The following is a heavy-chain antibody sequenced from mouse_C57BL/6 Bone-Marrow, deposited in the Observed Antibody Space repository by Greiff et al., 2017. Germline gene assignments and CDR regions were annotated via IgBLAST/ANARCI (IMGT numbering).Heavy chain of an antibody. J-gene: IGHJ1*03. CDR2: IHPNSGST. CDR1: GYTFTSYW. D-gene: IGHD1-1*01. Sequence: QVQLQQPGAELVKPGASVKLSCKASGYTFTSYWMHWVKPRPGQGLEWIGMIHPNSGSTNYNEKFKSKATLTVDKSSSTAYMQLSSLTSEDSAVYYCARDTTVVSYWYCDVWGTGTTVTVSS. V-gene: IGHV1-64*01. CDR3: ARDTTVVSYWYCDV.